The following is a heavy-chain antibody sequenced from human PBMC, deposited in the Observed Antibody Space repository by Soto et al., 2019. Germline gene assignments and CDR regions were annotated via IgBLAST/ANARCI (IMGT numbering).Heavy chain of an antibody. D-gene: IGHD3-10*01. CDR1: GGSISSGGYY. CDR3: ARDKRLGIFGEQQERWGYYYYGMDV. Sequence: LSLTCTVSGGSISSGGYYWSWIRQHPGKGLEWIGYIYYSGSTYYNPSLKSRVTISVDTSKNQFSLKLSSVTAADTAVYYCARDKRLGIFGEQQERWGYYYYGMDVWGQGTTVTVSS. CDR2: IYYSGST. V-gene: IGHV4-31*03. J-gene: IGHJ6*02.